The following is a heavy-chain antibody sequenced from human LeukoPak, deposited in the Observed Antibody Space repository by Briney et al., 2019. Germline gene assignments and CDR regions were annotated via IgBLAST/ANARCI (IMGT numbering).Heavy chain of an antibody. CDR2: IYSDGTT. D-gene: IGHD6-13*01. CDR1: GFTVSSSY. Sequence: PGGSLRLSCAASGFTVSSSYMSWVRQAAGKGLEWVSIIYSDGTTYYADSVKGRLTISRDKSKNMLYLQMNSLRAEDTAVYYCARGGSSSWFEYWGQGTLVTVSS. V-gene: IGHV3-53*01. CDR3: ARGGSSSWFEY. J-gene: IGHJ4*02.